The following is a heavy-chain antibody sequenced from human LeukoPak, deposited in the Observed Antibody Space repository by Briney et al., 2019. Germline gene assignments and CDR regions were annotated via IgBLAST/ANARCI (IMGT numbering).Heavy chain of an antibody. CDR3: AKNLRAGIQLWFFDY. Sequence: GGSLRLSCAASGFTFSSYAMGWVRQAPGKGLEWVSAISGSGGSTYYADSVKGRFTISRDNSKNTLYLQMNSLGAEDTAVYYCAKNLRAGIQLWFFDYWGQGTLVTVSS. CDR1: GFTFSSYA. CDR2: ISGSGGST. D-gene: IGHD5-18*01. V-gene: IGHV3-23*01. J-gene: IGHJ4*02.